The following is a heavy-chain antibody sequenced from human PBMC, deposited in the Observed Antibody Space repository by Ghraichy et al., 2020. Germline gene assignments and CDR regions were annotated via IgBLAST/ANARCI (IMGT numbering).Heavy chain of an antibody. CDR2: IYYSGST. CDR1: GGSISSGGYY. J-gene: IGHJ4*02. Sequence: SETLSLTCTVSGGSISSGGYYWSWIRQHPGKGLEWIGYIYYSGSTYYNPSLKSRVTISVDTSKNQFSLTLSSVTAADTDVYYCARGDQLPVEYSSSLSAIRFEYWGQGTLVTVSS. CDR3: ARGDQLPVEYSSSLSAIRFEY. V-gene: IGHV4-31*03. D-gene: IGHD6-6*01.